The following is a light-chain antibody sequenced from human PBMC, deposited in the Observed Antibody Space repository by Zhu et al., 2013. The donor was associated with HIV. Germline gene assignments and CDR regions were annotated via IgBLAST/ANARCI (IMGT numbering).Light chain of an antibody. CDR3: QQFGSSPLT. CDR1: QSVSSN. J-gene: IGKJ4*01. CDR2: NAS. V-gene: IGKV3-20*01. Sequence: EIVMTQSPATLSVSPGERATLSCRASQSVSSNLAWYQQKPGQAPRLLIFNASGRAAGIPYRFSGSGSGTDFTLTISRLEPEDFAVYYCQQFGSSPLTFGGGTNVEIK.